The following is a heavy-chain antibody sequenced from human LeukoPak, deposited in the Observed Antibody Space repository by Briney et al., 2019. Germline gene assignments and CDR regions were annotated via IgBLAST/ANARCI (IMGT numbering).Heavy chain of an antibody. CDR1: GGSISSSSYY. V-gene: IGHV4-39*07. CDR2: IYYSGST. D-gene: IGHD6-19*01. CDR3: ARGSGWYGY. J-gene: IGHJ4*02. Sequence: SETLSLTCTVSGGSISSSSYYWGWIRQPPGKGLEWIGSIYYSGSTYYNPSLKSRVTISVDTSKNQFSLKLSSVTAADTAVYYCARGSGWYGYWGQGTLVTVSS.